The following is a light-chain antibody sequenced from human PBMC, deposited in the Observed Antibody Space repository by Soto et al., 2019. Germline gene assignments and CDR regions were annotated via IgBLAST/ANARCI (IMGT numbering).Light chain of an antibody. V-gene: IGKV1-39*01. CDR3: QQSYSTPPLT. CDR1: QSISSY. Sequence: DMQMTQTPSSLSASVGDRVTITCRASQSISSYLNWYQQKPGKAPKLLIYAASSLQSGVLSRFSGSGSGTDFTLTISSLQPEDFATYYCQQSYSTPPLTFGGGTKVDIK. CDR2: AAS. J-gene: IGKJ4*01.